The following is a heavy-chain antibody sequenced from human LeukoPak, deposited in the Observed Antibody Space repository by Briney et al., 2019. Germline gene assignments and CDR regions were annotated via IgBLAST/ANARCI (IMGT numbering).Heavy chain of an antibody. CDR1: GGSISSGSYY. CDR3: ARGHYNWNDGGAFDI. Sequence: SETLSLTCTVSGGSISSGSYYWSWIRQPAGKGLEWIGRIYTSGSTNYNPSLKSRVTISVDTSKNQFSLKLRSVTAADTAVYYCARGHYNWNDGGAFDIWGQGTMVTVSS. D-gene: IGHD1-1*01. J-gene: IGHJ3*02. V-gene: IGHV4-61*02. CDR2: IYTSGST.